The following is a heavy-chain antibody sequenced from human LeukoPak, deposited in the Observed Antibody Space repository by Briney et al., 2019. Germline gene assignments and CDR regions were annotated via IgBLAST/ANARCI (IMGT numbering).Heavy chain of an antibody. V-gene: IGHV3-23*01. J-gene: IGHJ6*02. CDR1: GVTLRNYA. Sequence: AGSLRLSCAASGVTLRNYAMTWIRQAPGKGLQWVSVISGDGESTYYADSVKGRFTISRDNANNSLCLQMNSLRDEDTAVYYCARLARGVYGMDVWGQGTTVTASS. D-gene: IGHD3-10*01. CDR2: ISGDGEST. CDR3: ARLARGVYGMDV.